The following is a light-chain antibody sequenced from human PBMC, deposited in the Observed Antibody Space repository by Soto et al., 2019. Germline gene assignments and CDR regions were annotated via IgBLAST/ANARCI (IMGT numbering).Light chain of an antibody. CDR1: QSVSSN. CDR3: QHYNNWPPWT. V-gene: IGKV3-15*01. J-gene: IGKJ1*01. CDR2: GPS. Sequence: EIVMTQSPATLSVSPGERATLSCRASQSVSSNLACYQQKPGQAPRLLIYGPSTRATGIPARFSGSGSGTDITLTISSLQSEDFAVYYCQHYNNWPPWTFGQGTKVEIK.